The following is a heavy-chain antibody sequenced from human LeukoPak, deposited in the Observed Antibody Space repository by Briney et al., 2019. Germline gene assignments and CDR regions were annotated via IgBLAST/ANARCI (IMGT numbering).Heavy chain of an antibody. CDR2: INPTSGAT. V-gene: IGHV1-2*02. D-gene: IGHD6-13*01. CDR1: GYTFTVYY. Sequence: WASVKVSCKPSGYTFTVYYIHWVRQAPRQGLEWMGWINPTSGATNYAQKLQGRVTMTTDTSTSTAYMELRSLRSDDTAVYYCARDRLEAYSIAAAGAKLYYYYYMDVWGKGTTVTVSS. J-gene: IGHJ6*03. CDR3: ARDRLEAYSIAAAGAKLYYYYYMDV.